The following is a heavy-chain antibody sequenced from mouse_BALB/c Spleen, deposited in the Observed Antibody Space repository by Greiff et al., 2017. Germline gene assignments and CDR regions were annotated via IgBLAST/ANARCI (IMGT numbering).Heavy chain of an antibody. J-gene: IGHJ3*01. V-gene: IGHV5-17*02. CDR1: GFTFSSFG. CDR2: ISSGSSTI. Sequence: EVQLVESGGGLVQPGGSRKLSCAASGFTFSSFGMHWVRQAPEKGLEWVAYISSGSSTIYYADTVKGRFTISRDNPKNTLYLQMSSLKSEDTAMYYCARHGGSRPWFAYWGQGTLVTVSA. CDR3: ARHGGSRPWFAY.